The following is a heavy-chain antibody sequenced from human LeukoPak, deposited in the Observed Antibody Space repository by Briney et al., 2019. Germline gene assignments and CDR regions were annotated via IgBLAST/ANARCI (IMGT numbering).Heavy chain of an antibody. D-gene: IGHD2-21*02. CDR1: GYTFTGYY. CDR3: ARDGDDRVFDP. V-gene: IGHV1-2*02. CDR2: INPNSGGT. J-gene: IGHJ5*02. Sequence: ASVKVSCKASGYTFTGYYMHWVRQAPGQGLEWMGWINPNSGGTNYAQKFQGRVTMTTDTSTNTAYMDLRSLRSDDTAMYYCARDGDDRVFDPWGQGTQVTVSS.